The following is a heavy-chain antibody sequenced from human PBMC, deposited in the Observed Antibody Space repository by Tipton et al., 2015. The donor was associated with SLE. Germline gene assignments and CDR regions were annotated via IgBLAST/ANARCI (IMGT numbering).Heavy chain of an antibody. CDR1: GFTFDDYA. CDR3: AKDNDYGGNSGYFDY. D-gene: IGHD4-23*01. Sequence: SLRLSCAASGFTFDDYAMHWVRQAPGKGLEWVSGISWNSGSIGYADSAKGRFTISRDNAKNSLYLQMNSLRAEDTALYYCAKDNDYGGNSGYFDYWGQGTLVTVSS. J-gene: IGHJ4*02. V-gene: IGHV3-9*01. CDR2: ISWNSGSI.